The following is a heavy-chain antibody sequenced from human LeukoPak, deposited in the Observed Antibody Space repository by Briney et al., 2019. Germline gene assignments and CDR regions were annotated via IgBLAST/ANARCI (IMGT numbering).Heavy chain of an antibody. CDR3: ARHPSGRMWLQQGGWFDP. Sequence: PSETLSLTCTVSGGSISSISYYWGWIRQPLGKGLEWIGSMYHNGSTYYNPSLKSRVTISVDTSKNHLSLKLTSVTAADTAVYYCARHPSGRMWLQQGGWFDPWGQGTLVTVSS. CDR2: MYHNGST. CDR1: GGSISSISYY. J-gene: IGHJ5*02. V-gene: IGHV4-39*01. D-gene: IGHD5-24*01.